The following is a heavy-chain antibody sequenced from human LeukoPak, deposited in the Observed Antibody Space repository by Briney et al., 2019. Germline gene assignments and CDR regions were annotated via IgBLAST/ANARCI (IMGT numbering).Heavy chain of an antibody. V-gene: IGHV4-61*02. CDR2: IYTSGST. CDR1: GGSISSGSYY. Sequence: SETLSLTCTVSGGSISSGSYYWRWIRQPAGKGLEWIGRIYTSGSTNYNPSLKSRVTISVDTSKNQFSLKLSSVTAAGTAVYYCARGGGSYPFDYWGQGTLVTVSS. CDR3: ARGGGSYPFDY. J-gene: IGHJ4*02. D-gene: IGHD1-26*01.